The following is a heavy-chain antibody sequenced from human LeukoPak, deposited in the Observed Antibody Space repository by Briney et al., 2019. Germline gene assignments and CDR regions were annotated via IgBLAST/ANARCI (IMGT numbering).Heavy chain of an antibody. D-gene: IGHD2-2*02. V-gene: IGHV1-24*01. CDR1: GYTLTELS. CDR2: FDPEDGET. J-gene: IGHJ3*02. Sequence: GASVKVSCKVSGYTLTELSMHWVRQAPGKGLEWMGGFDPEDGETIYAQKFQGRVTMTEDTSTSTAYMELRSLRSDDTAVYYCARDILGYCSSTSCYTGVAFDIWGQGTMVTVSS. CDR3: ARDILGYCSSTSCYTGVAFDI.